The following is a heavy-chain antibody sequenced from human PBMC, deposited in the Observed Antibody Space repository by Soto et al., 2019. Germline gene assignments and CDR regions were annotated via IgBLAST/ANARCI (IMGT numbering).Heavy chain of an antibody. J-gene: IGHJ5*02. D-gene: IGHD3-3*01. CDR2: ISGSGGST. Sequence: GGSLRLSCAASEITFSSYAMSWVRQAPGKGLEWVSAISGSGGSTYYADSVKGRFTISRDNSKNTLYLQMNSLRAEDTAVYYCAKAGRRITIFGVVPNLNWFDPWGQGTLVTVSS. CDR1: EITFSSYA. V-gene: IGHV3-23*01. CDR3: AKAGRRITIFGVVPNLNWFDP.